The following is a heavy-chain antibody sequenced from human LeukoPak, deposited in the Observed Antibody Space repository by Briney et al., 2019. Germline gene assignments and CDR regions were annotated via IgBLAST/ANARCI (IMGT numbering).Heavy chain of an antibody. CDR3: ARDFGPLSSSWRAFDY. CDR2: IYYSGST. CDR1: GGSISSGDYY. Sequence: PSETLSLTCTVSGGSISSGDYYWSWIRQPPGKGLEWIVYIYYSGSTYYNPSLKSRVTMSVDTSKNQFSLKLSSVTAADTAVYYCARDFGPLSSSWRAFDYWGQGTLVTVSS. J-gene: IGHJ4*02. V-gene: IGHV4-30-4*01. D-gene: IGHD6-13*01.